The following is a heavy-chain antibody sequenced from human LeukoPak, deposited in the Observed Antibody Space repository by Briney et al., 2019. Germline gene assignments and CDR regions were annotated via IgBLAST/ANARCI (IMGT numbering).Heavy chain of an antibody. V-gene: IGHV4-39*07. J-gene: IGHJ4*02. CDR3: ASTSVLVITFGGATLFDY. CDR1: GGSISSSSYY. D-gene: IGHD3-16*01. CDR2: IYYSGST. Sequence: SETLSLTCTVSGGSISSSSYYWGWIRQPPGKGLEWIGSIYYSGSTYYNPSLKSRVTISVDTSKNQFSLKLSSVTAADTAVYYCASTSVLVITFGGATLFDYWGQGTLVTVSS.